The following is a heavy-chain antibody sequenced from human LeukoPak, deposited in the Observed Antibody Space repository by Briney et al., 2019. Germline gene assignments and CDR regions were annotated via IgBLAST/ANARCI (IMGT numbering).Heavy chain of an antibody. V-gene: IGHV4-34*01. Sequence: PSETLSLTCAVYGGSFSGYYWSWIRQPPGKGLEWVGEINHSGSTNYNPSLKSRVTISVDTSKNQFSLKLSSVTAADTAVYYGSSVRGSARFSSWAVDYWGQGTLVTVSS. CDR2: INHSGST. D-gene: IGHD6-13*01. J-gene: IGHJ4*02. CDR1: GGSFSGYY. CDR3: SSVRGSARFSSWAVDY.